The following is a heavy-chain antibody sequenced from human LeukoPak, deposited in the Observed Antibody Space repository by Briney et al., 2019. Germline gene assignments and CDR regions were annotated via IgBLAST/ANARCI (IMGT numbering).Heavy chain of an antibody. V-gene: IGHV4-31*03. CDR3: ARGPKYYDFWSGYQPARWFDP. D-gene: IGHD3-3*01. CDR2: IYYSGST. CDR1: GGSISSGGYY. Sequence: PSETLSLTCTVSGGSISSGGYYWSWIRQHPGKGLEWIGYIYYSGSTNYNPSLKSRVTISVDTSKNQFSLKLSSVTAADTAVYYCARGPKYYDFWSGYQPARWFDPWGQGTLVTVSS. J-gene: IGHJ5*02.